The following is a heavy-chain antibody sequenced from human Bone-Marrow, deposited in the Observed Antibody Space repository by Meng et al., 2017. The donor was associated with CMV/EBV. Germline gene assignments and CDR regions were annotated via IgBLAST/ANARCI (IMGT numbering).Heavy chain of an antibody. Sequence: ASVKVSCKASGYTFTSYDINWVRQATGQGLEWMGWMNPNSGNTGYAQKFQGRVTITRNTSISTACMELSSLRSEDTAVYYCARGYSYGFYYYYYGMDVWGQGTTVTVSS. D-gene: IGHD5-18*01. J-gene: IGHJ6*02. V-gene: IGHV1-8*03. CDR1: GYTFTSYD. CDR3: ARGYSYGFYYYYYGMDV. CDR2: MNPNSGNT.